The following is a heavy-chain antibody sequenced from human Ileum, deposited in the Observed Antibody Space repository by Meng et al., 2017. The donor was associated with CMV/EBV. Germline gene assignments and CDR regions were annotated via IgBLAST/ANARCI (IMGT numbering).Heavy chain of an antibody. CDR2: MCYSGDT. D-gene: IGHD6-13*01. CDR1: GCSVSSYC. CDR3: ALRGSAAGTFQH. J-gene: IGHJ1*01. Sequence: GPGLVRPPGTLSLTCTVSGCSVSSYCWSWFRQPPGKGLEWIGYMCYSGDTNYNPSLRSRVTISGDTSKNQFSLKLNSVTAADTAVYYCALRGSAAGTFQHWGQGTLVTVSS. V-gene: IGHV4-59*02.